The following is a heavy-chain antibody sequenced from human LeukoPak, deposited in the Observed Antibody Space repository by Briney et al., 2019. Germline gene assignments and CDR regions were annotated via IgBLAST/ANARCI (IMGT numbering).Heavy chain of an antibody. V-gene: IGHV3-7*04. J-gene: IGHJ4*02. CDR1: GFTSGSDW. CDR3: ARGQDDYSNYFDS. D-gene: IGHD4-11*01. Sequence: PGGSLRLSCAASGFTSGSDWITWVRHAPAKGLDWMSNLKEDGSEKYYVDSLKARVTTSRDNAKNSLYLQMNSLRAADTAVYYCARGQDDYSNYFDSWGPGTLVTVSS. CDR2: LKEDGSEK.